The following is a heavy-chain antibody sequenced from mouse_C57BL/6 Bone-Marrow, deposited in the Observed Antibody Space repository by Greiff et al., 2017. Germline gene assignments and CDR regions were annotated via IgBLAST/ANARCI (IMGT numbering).Heavy chain of an antibody. CDR3: VRGGAPYYSRAWFAY. CDR2: IRSKSSNYAT. Sequence: EVMLVESGGGLVQPKGSLKLSCAASGFTFNTYAMHWVRQAPGKGLEWVARIRSKSSNYATYYADSVKDRFTISRDDSQSMLYLQMNNLKSEDTAMYYCVRGGAPYYSRAWFAYWGQGTLVTVSA. CDR1: GFTFNTYA. V-gene: IGHV10-3*01. J-gene: IGHJ3*01. D-gene: IGHD2-5*01.